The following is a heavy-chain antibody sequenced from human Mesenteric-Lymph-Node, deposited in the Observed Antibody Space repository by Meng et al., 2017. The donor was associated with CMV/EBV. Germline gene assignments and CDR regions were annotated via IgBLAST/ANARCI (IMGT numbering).Heavy chain of an antibody. V-gene: IGHV3-7*01. J-gene: IGHJ4*02. CDR3: ARGYSNYYFDY. Sequence: SCAASGFTFSSYWVSWVRQAPGKGLEWVANIKQDGSEKYYVDSVKGRFTISRDNAKNSLYLQMSSLRAEDTAVYYCARGYSNYYFDYWGQGTLVTVSS. D-gene: IGHD4-11*01. CDR2: IKQDGSEK. CDR1: GFTFSSYW.